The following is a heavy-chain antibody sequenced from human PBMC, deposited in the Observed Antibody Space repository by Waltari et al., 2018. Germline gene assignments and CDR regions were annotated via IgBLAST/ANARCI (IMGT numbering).Heavy chain of an antibody. V-gene: IGHV3-48*01. CDR3: APLGASSLTLTA. Sequence: EVQLVESGGGLVQPGGSVRLSCAASGFPFGTYGMNWVRQAPGKGLEWVSHISGSGSHTYYADSVKGRFTISRDNAMNSLYLQMNSLRAEDTAVYYCAPLGASSLTLTAWGQGTLVTVSS. CDR2: ISGSGSHT. D-gene: IGHD1-26*01. CDR1: GFPFGTYG. J-gene: IGHJ4*02.